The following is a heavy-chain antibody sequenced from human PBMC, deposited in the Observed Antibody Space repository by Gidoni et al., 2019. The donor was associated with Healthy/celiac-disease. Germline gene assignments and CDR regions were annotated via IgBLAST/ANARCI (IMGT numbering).Heavy chain of an antibody. CDR3: ARLSGRRAAGGYY. CDR1: GYSFTSYW. D-gene: IGHD3-10*01. Sequence: EVQLVQSGAEVKTPGESLKISCKASGYSFTSYWIGWVRQMPGKGLEWMGIIYPGDSDPRYSPSCQGQVTISADKSISTAYLQWSSLKAADTAMYYCARLSGRRAAGGYYWGQGTLVTVSS. J-gene: IGHJ4*02. V-gene: IGHV5-51*03. CDR2: IYPGDSDP.